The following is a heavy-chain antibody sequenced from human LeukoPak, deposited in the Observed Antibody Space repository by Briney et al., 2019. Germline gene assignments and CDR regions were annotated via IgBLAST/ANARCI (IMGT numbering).Heavy chain of an antibody. CDR3: ARSLLHDIVVVPAIYYGVDV. J-gene: IGHJ6*04. Sequence: GGSLRLSCAASGFTFSSYWMSWVRQAPGKGPEWVANIKQDGSEKYYVDSVKGRFTISRDNAKNSLYLQMNSLRAEDTAVYYCARSLLHDIVVVPAIYYGVDVWGKGTTVTVSS. CDR2: IKQDGSEK. V-gene: IGHV3-7*03. CDR1: GFTFSSYW. D-gene: IGHD2-2*01.